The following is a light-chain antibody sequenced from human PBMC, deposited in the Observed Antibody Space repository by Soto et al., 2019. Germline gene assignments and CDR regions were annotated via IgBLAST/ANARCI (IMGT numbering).Light chain of an antibody. CDR2: WAS. Sequence: DIVMTQSPDSLAVSLVESCTINCKSSHIVIYSANNKNCLAWYQQKPGQPPKLLIYWASTRESGVPDRFSGSGSGTDFTLTISSLQAEDVAVYYCQQYLAIPRTFGQGTKVDIK. CDR3: QQYLAIPRT. V-gene: IGKV4-1*01. J-gene: IGKJ1*01. CDR1: HIVIYSANNKNC.